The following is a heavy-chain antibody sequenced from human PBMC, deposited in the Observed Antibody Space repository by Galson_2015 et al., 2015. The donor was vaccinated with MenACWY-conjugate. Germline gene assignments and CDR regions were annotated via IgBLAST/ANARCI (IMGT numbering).Heavy chain of an antibody. Sequence: TLSLTCTVSGGSISSGGYYWSWIRQHPGKGLEWIGYIYYSGSTYYNPSLKSRVTISVDTSKNQFSLKLSSVTAADTAVYYCARGGWGARITMIVVWGQGTLVTVSS. CDR3: ARGGWGARITMIVV. J-gene: IGHJ4*02. CDR1: GGSISSGGYY. CDR2: IYYSGST. D-gene: IGHD3-22*01. V-gene: IGHV4-31*03.